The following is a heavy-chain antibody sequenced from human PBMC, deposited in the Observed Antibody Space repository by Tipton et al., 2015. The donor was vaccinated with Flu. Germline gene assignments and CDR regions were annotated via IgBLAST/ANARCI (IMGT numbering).Heavy chain of an antibody. V-gene: IGHV3-9*01. Sequence: SLRLSCAASGFTFDDCAMHWVRQTPGRGLEWVSGISWNSDSIGYADSVKGRFTISRDNAKNSLYLQMNSLRPEDTALYYCAARYCPNGVCGGFDYWGQGTLVTVSS. D-gene: IGHD2-8*01. J-gene: IGHJ4*02. CDR2: ISWNSDSI. CDR1: GFTFDDCA. CDR3: AARYCPNGVCGGFDY.